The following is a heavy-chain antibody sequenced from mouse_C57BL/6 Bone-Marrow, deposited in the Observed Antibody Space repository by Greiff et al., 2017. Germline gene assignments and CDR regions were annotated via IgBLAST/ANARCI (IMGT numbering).Heavy chain of an antibody. J-gene: IGHJ3*01. CDR2: IYPRSGNT. CDR1: GYTFTSYG. D-gene: IGHD1-1*01. CDR3: ARGEYGSSYWFAY. V-gene: IGHV1-81*01. Sequence: QVQLKQSGAELARPGASVKLSCKASGYTFTSYGISWVKQRTGQGLEWIGEIYPRSGNTYYNEKFKGKATLTADKSSSTAYMELRSLTSEDSAVYFCARGEYGSSYWFAYWGQGTLVTVSA.